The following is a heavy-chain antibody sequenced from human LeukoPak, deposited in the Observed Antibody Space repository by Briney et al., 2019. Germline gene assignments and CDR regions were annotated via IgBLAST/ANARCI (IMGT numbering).Heavy chain of an antibody. J-gene: IGHJ3*02. CDR1: GGSISSSSYY. V-gene: IGHV4-39*07. CDR2: IYYSGST. Sequence: NTSETLSLTCTVSGGSISSSSYYWGWIRQPPGKGLEWIGSIYYSGSTYYNPSLKSRVTISVDTSKNQFSLKLSSVTAADTAVYYCARDLKYLLFGVYGIWGQGTMVTVSS. D-gene: IGHD3-3*01. CDR3: ARDLKYLLFGVYGI.